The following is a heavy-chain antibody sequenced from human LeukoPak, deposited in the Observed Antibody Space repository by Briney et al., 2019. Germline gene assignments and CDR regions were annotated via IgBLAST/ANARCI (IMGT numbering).Heavy chain of an antibody. V-gene: IGHV3-15*01. J-gene: IGHJ4*02. D-gene: IGHD6-19*01. CDR1: GCTFSNAW. CDR3: TTGLFSSGWYEDY. CDR2: IKSKTDGGTT. Sequence: GSLRLFCAASGCTFSNAWMSWVRQAPGKGLEWVGRIKSKTDGGTTDYAAPVKGRFTISRDDSKNTLYLQMNSLKTEDTAVNYCTTGLFSSGWYEDYWGQGTLVTVSS.